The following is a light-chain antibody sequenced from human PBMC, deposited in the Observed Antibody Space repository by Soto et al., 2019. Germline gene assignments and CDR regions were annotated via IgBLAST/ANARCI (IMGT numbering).Light chain of an antibody. V-gene: IGKV3-15*01. J-gene: IGKJ4*01. CDR3: QQYNNWPLT. Sequence: EIVMTQSRATLSVSPGERATLSCRASQSVSSNLDWYQQKPGQAPRLLIYGASTRATGIPARFSGSGSGTEFTLTISSLQSEDFAVYYCQQYNNWPLTFGGGTKVEIK. CDR2: GAS. CDR1: QSVSSN.